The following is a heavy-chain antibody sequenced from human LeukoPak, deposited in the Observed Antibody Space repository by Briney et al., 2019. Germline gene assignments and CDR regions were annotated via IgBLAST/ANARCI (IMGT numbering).Heavy chain of an antibody. CDR1: GFTFSSYW. J-gene: IGHJ4*02. Sequence: GGSLRLSCADSGFTFSSYWMSWVRQVSGKGLEWVPGISGSGHSTYYADSVKGRFTISRDNSKNTLYLQMNSLRAEDTAVYYCAKTSTDIVVVPAAHFDYWGQGTLVTVSS. V-gene: IGHV3-23*01. CDR3: AKTSTDIVVVPAAHFDY. D-gene: IGHD2-2*01. CDR2: ISGSGHST.